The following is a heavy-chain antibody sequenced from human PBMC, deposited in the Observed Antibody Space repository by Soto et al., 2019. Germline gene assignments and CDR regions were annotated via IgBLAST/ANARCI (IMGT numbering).Heavy chain of an antibody. D-gene: IGHD2-2*01. J-gene: IGHJ6*02. CDR2: IKSKTDGGTT. V-gene: IGHV3-15*01. CDR1: GFTFRKAR. Sequence: PGGALRLSLGASGFTFRKARVRSVPQAPGEGVGWVGRIKSKTDGGTTDYAAPVKGRFTISRDDSKNTLYLQMNSLKAEDTAVYYCTTDGTVVVVPAAISYYYGMDVWGQGTTVTVSS. CDR3: TTDGTVVVVPAAISYYYGMDV.